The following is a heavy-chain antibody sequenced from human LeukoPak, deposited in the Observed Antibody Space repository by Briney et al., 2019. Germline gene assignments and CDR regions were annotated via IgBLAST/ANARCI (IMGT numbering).Heavy chain of an antibody. J-gene: IGHJ4*02. CDR3: ARDGSTGYFDY. Sequence: SETLSLICAVSGYSISSGYYWGWIRQPPGKGLEWIASKYHSGSTYYNPSLKSRVTISVDKSKNQFSLKLSSLTAADTAVYYCARDGSTGYFDYWGQGTLVTVSS. CDR2: KYHSGST. CDR1: GYSISSGYY. V-gene: IGHV4-38-2*02. D-gene: IGHD1-14*01.